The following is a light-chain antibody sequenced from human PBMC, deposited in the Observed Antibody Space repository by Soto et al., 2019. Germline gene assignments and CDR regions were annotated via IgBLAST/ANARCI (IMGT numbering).Light chain of an antibody. CDR3: CSYAGSSTGV. CDR1: SSDLGSYNL. CDR2: EGS. J-gene: IGLJ3*02. Sequence: QSVLTQPASVSGSPGQSITISCTGSSSDLGSYNLVSWYQQHPGKAPKFMIYEGSKRPSGISNRFSGSKSGNTASLTISGLQAEDEADYYCCSYAGSSTGVFGGGTKLTVL. V-gene: IGLV2-23*01.